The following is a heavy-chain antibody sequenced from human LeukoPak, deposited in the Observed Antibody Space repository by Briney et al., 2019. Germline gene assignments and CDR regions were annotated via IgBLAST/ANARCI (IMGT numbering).Heavy chain of an antibody. D-gene: IGHD1-14*01. CDR2: IIPIFGTA. CDR3: ARRGRRTDAFDI. V-gene: IGHV1-69*05. Sequence: ASVKVSCKASGGTFSSYAISWVRQAPGQGLEWMGGIIPIFGTANYAQKFQGRVTITRNTSISTAYMELSSLRSEDTAVYYCARRGRRTDAFDIWGQGTMVTVSS. J-gene: IGHJ3*02. CDR1: GGTFSSYA.